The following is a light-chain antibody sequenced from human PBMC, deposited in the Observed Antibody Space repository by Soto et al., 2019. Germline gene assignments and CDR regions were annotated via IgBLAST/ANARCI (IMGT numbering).Light chain of an antibody. CDR3: SSYTTSRTLV. CDR2: DVI. J-gene: IGLJ2*01. Sequence: QSALTQPASVSGSPGQSITISCTGTSSDVGIYNYVSWYQQHPGKAPKLTIYDVINRPSGISNRFSGSKSGNTASLTISGLQAEDEADYYCSSYTTSRTLVFGGGTELTVL. CDR1: SSDVGIYNY. V-gene: IGLV2-14*03.